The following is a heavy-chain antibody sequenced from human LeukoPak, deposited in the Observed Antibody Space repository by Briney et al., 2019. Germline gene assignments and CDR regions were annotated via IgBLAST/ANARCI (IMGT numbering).Heavy chain of an antibody. D-gene: IGHD6-13*01. Sequence: ASVTVSCKASGYTFTGYYMHWVRQAPGQGLEWMGWINPNSGGTDYAQKFQGRVIMTRDTSISTAYMELSRLRSDDTAVYYCARDAPAAGRALDYWGQGTLVTVSS. CDR3: ARDAPAAGRALDY. V-gene: IGHV1-2*02. CDR2: INPNSGGT. CDR1: GYTFTGYY. J-gene: IGHJ4*02.